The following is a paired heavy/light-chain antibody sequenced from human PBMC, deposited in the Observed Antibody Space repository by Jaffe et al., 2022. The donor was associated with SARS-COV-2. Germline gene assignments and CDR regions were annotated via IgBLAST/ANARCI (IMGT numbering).Light chain of an antibody. J-gene: IGKJ4*01. Sequence: EIVLTQSPATLSLSPGERATLSCRASQSISSYLAWYQQKPGQAPRLLIYDASNRATGIPARFSGSGSGTDFTLTISSLEPEDFAVYYCQQGNNWPLTFGGGTKVEIK. V-gene: IGKV3-11*01. CDR2: DAS. CDR3: QQGNNWPLT. CDR1: QSISSY.
Heavy chain of an antibody. CDR3: AKMGGGSKNWFDP. CDR1: GFTFRSDA. CDR2: ISGSGGIT. V-gene: IGHV3-23*04. J-gene: IGHJ5*02. Sequence: EVQLVESGGGLIQPGGSLRLSCAASGFTFRSDAMRWVRQAAGRGLEWVSSISGSGGITYYADSVKGRFTISRDNAKNILYLQMNSLRVEDTAVYYCAKMGGGSKNWFDPWGQGTLVTVSS. D-gene: IGHD2-15*01.